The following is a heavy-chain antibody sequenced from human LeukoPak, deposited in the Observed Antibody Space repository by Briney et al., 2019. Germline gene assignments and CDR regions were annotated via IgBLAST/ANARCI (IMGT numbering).Heavy chain of an antibody. CDR3: ASLRLGYCSSTSCYDAFDI. CDR1: GSYHCSYH. Sequence: ETLSLTCTVSGSYHCSYHWSCTRHPPGEGPLRLVYFYYSGRPNYNPPLKSRVTISVDTSKNHFSLKLSSVTAADTAVYYCASLRLGYCSSTSCYDAFDIWGQGTMVTVSS. D-gene: IGHD2-2*01. CDR2: FYYSGRP. V-gene: IGHV4-59*12. J-gene: IGHJ3*02.